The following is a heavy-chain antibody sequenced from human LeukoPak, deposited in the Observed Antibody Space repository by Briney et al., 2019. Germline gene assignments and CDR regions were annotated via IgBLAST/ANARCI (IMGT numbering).Heavy chain of an antibody. V-gene: IGHV4-39*07. CDR3: ARGVYIAAAQYAY. Sequence: SETLSLTCTVSGGSISSSSYYWVWIRQPPGKGLEWIGSIYYSGTTNYNPSLKSRVTISVDTSKNQFSLKLSSVTAADTAVYYCARGVYIAAAQYAYWGQGTLVTVSS. D-gene: IGHD6-13*01. J-gene: IGHJ4*02. CDR2: IYYSGTT. CDR1: GGSISSSSYY.